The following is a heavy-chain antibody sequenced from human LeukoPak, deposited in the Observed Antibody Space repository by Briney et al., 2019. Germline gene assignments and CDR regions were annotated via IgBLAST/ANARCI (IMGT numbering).Heavy chain of an antibody. CDR1: GYTFTSYG. V-gene: IGHV1-18*01. CDR2: ISAYNGNT. J-gene: IGHJ6*03. D-gene: IGHD3-10*01. Sequence: ASVKVSCKASGYTFTSYGISWVRQAPGQGLEWMGWISAYNGNTNYAQKLQGRVTMTTDTSTSTAYMELRSLRSDDTAVYYCAREWGLWFGEFDYYYYMDVWGKGTTVTISS. CDR3: AREWGLWFGEFDYYYYMDV.